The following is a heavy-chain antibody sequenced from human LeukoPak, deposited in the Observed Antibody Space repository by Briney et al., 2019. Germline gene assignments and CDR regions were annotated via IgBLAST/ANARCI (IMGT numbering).Heavy chain of an antibody. CDR1: GFTFSSYA. Sequence: SGGSLRLSCAASGFTFSSYAMSWVRQAPGKGLEWVSSISGNGGSTYYAVSVQGRFTISRDNSKNTLYLQMNSLKVEDTAVYYCAKYRWAARIIIDAFDIWGQGTMVTVSS. V-gene: IGHV3-23*01. CDR2: ISGNGGST. J-gene: IGHJ3*02. CDR3: AKYRWAARIIIDAFDI. D-gene: IGHD6-6*01.